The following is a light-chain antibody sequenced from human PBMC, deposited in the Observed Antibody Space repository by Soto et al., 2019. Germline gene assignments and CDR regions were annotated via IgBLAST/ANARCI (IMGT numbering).Light chain of an antibody. CDR2: GAS. V-gene: IGKV3-15*01. Sequence: EIVMPQSPATLSVSPGERATLSCSASQSVSSNLAWYQKKPGQAPRLLIYGASTRSTGITARFSGRGSGTEFTLTISSLQSDYCAVYYCQHYNNWPRTFGQGTKVEIK. CDR3: QHYNNWPRT. J-gene: IGKJ1*01. CDR1: QSVSSN.